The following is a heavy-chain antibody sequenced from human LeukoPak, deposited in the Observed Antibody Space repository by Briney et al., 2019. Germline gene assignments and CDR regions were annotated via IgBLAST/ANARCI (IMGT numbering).Heavy chain of an antibody. CDR2: INPSGGST. D-gene: IGHD2-21*02. CDR3: ARGATRYCGGDCYHIDP. Sequence: ASVKVSCKASGYTFTSYYMHWVRQAPGQGLEWIGIINPSGGSTSYAQKFQGRVTMTRDTSTSTVYMELSSLRSEDTAVYYCARGATRYCGGDCYHIDPWGQGTLVTVSS. J-gene: IGHJ5*02. CDR1: GYTFTSYY. V-gene: IGHV1-46*01.